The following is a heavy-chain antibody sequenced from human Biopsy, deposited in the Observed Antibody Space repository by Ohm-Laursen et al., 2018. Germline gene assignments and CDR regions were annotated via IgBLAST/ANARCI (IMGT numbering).Heavy chain of an antibody. Sequence: ASVKVSCKVSGYTFTAYLIHWVRQSPGQGLEWMGWIGPNSGATNYAQKFQGRVTMTGDTSISTAYMELSRLTSDDTGVYYCVRDRGMQQVVRVRDDTFDMWGQGTVVTVSS. V-gene: IGHV1-2*02. J-gene: IGHJ3*02. D-gene: IGHD6-13*01. CDR1: GYTFTAYL. CDR3: VRDRGMQQVVRVRDDTFDM. CDR2: IGPNSGAT.